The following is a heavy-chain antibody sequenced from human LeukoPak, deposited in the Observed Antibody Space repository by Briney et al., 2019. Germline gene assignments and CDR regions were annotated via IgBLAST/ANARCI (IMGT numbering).Heavy chain of an antibody. CDR2: INTDGGST. CDR1: GFTFGSYW. V-gene: IGHV3-74*01. J-gene: IGHJ4*02. D-gene: IGHD3-10*02. CDR3: ARDSTLYYVFDY. Sequence: GGSLRLSCAASGFTFGSYWMHWVRQAPGKGLVWVSRINTDGGSTTYADSVKGRFTISRDNAKNTLYLQMNSLRAEDTAVYYCARDSTLYYVFDYWGQGTLVTVSS.